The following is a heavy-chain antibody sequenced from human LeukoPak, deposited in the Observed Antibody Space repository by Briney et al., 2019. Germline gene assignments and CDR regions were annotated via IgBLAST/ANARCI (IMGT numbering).Heavy chain of an antibody. CDR1: GFPFTGSG. V-gene: IGHV3-30*03. J-gene: IGHJ2*01. CDR3: ARPRFIGVATIGSYSYFDL. CDR2: ISNDGSNK. Sequence: GGSLRLSCAASGFPFTGSGIHWVRQAPHKGLEWVALISNDGSNKYYADSVKGRFTISRDNSRRTVYLEMSSLRAEDTAVYYCARPRFIGVATIGSYSYFDLWGQGTLVTVSS. D-gene: IGHD5-12*01.